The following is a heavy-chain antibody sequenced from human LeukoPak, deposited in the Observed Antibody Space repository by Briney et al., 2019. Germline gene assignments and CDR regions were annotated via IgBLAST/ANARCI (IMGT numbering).Heavy chain of an antibody. Sequence: GGSLRLSCAASGFTFRSYVMSWVRQVPGKGLEWVSAITGDGGGTNHADSVKGRFTISRDNSKNTLYLQMNSLRAEDTAVYYCAKVYRDYGDYFAFDIWGQGTMVTVSS. D-gene: IGHD4-17*01. CDR2: ITGDGGGT. V-gene: IGHV3-23*01. CDR1: GFTFRSYV. J-gene: IGHJ3*02. CDR3: AKVYRDYGDYFAFDI.